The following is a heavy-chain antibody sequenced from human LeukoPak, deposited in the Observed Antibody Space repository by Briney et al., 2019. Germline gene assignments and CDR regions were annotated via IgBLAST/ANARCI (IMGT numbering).Heavy chain of an antibody. CDR1: GYTFTSHA. D-gene: IGHD1-26*01. J-gene: IGHJ4*02. CDR3: ARENSGSYGAFDY. Sequence: GASVKVSCKAFGYTFTSHAKNWVRQAPGQGLEWMGWINTNTGNPTYAQGFTGRFVFSLDTSVSTAYLQISRLKAEDTAVYYCARENSGSYGAFDYWGQGTLVTVPS. CDR2: INTNTGNP. V-gene: IGHV7-4-1*02.